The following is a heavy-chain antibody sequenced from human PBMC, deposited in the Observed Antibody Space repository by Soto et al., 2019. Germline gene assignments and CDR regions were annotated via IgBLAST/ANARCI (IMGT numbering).Heavy chain of an antibody. V-gene: IGHV4-39*01. CDR1: GGSISSSSYY. CDR3: ASIRRGWRTKYFQH. D-gene: IGHD6-19*01. CDR2: IYYSGST. Sequence: SETLSLTCTVSGGSISSSSYYWGWIRQPPGKGLEWIGSIYYSGSTYYNPSLKSRVTISVDTSKNQFSLKLSSVTAADTAVYYCASIRRGWRTKYFQHWGQGTLVTVSS. J-gene: IGHJ1*01.